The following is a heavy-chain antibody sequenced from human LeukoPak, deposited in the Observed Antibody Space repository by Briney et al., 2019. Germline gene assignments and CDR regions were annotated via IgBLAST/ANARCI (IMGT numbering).Heavy chain of an antibody. CDR3: AREVAVAGSLMDV. V-gene: IGHV4-4*07. J-gene: IGHJ6*02. CDR2: IYTSGGT. D-gene: IGHD6-19*01. CDR1: GGSISSYF. Sequence: SETLSLTCTVSGGSISSYFWSWIRQPAGKGLEWIGRIYTSGGTNYNPSLKSRVTMSVDTSKNQFSLKLSSVTAADTAVYYCAREVAVAGSLMDVWGQGTTVTVSS.